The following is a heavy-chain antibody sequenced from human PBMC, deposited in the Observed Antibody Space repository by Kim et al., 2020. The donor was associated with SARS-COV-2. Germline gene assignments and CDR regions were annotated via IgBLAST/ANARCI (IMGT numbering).Heavy chain of an antibody. Sequence: ASVKVSCKASGYTFTTYAIHWVRQAPGQSLEWMGWINPGNGNTKYSQNFQGRVTITRDTSASTAYMELSSLRSEDTAVYYCARDPGSRMAATGNWFDPWGQGTLVAVSS. CDR1: GYTFTTYA. CDR2: INPGNGNT. V-gene: IGHV1-3*01. CDR3: ARDPGSRMAATGNWFDP. D-gene: IGHD6-13*01. J-gene: IGHJ5*02.